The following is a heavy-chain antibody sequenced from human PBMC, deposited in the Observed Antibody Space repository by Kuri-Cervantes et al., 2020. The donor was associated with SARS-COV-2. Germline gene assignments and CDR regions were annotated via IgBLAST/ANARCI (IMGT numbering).Heavy chain of an antibody. CDR3: ARVTNGTLDY. D-gene: IGHD1-1*01. J-gene: IGHJ4*02. CDR2: TYYRSKWYH. CDR1: GDSVASNSAG. Sequence: SCAISGDSVASNSAGWNWIRQSPSRGLEWLGRTYYRSKWYHDYAVSVKSRIIIYPDTSKNQFSLQLSSVTPEDTAVYYCARVTNGTLDYWGQGTLVTVSS. V-gene: IGHV6-1*01.